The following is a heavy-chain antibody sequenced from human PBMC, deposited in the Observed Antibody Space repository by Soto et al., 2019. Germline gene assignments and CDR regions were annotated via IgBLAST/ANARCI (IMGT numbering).Heavy chain of an antibody. J-gene: IGHJ5*02. CDR2: ICTDASNK. CDR3: ARSAWFDP. Sequence: GGSLSLSCAASGSTFRTYGMHWVRQAPAKGLERVAVICTDASNKYYADSVKGRFPISRDNSKNTLYLQMNSLRAEDTAVYYCARSAWFDPWGQGTLVTVSS. V-gene: IGHV3-33*01. CDR1: GSTFRTYG.